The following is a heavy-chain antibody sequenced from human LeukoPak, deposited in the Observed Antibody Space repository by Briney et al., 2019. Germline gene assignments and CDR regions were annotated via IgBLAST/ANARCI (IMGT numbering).Heavy chain of an antibody. J-gene: IGHJ3*02. D-gene: IGHD3-22*01. Sequence: GGSLRLSCAASGFTFSTYTMNWGRQAPGKGLDWVSSISSSGTYIDYADSVKGRFTISRDNAKNSLYLQVNSLRDEDTAIYYCARRGRSGSGYPDTFDIWGQGTMVTVSS. CDR2: ISSSGTYI. V-gene: IGHV3-21*01. CDR3: ARRGRSGSGYPDTFDI. CDR1: GFTFSTYT.